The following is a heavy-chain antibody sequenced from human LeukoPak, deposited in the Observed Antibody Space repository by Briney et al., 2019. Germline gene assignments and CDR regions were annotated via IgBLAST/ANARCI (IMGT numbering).Heavy chain of an antibody. J-gene: IGHJ3*02. V-gene: IGHV3-74*01. CDR1: GFTFSVYW. D-gene: IGHD3-10*01. CDR3: ARLRWGYGSGSYVFFNAFDI. Sequence: PGRSLRLSCAASGFTFSVYWMHWVRHAPGKGLAWVSRINSDGTRISYADSVKGGFTISRDNAKNTVYLQMNSLRAEDTAVHYGARLRWGYGSGSYVFFNAFDIWGQGTMVTVSS. CDR2: INSDGTRI.